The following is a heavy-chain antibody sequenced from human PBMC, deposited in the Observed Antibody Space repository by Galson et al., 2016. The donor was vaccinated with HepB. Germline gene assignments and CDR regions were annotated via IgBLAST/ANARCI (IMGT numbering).Heavy chain of an antibody. CDR2: INQSGST. J-gene: IGHJ4*02. D-gene: IGHD2-8*01. CDR3: AGVGYCTNGVCFRDY. CDR1: GGSLSGNY. Sequence: SETLSLTCAVYGGSLSGNYWSWIRQPPGKGLEWIGEINQSGSTNYNPSLKSPVTISVYTSKNQFSLRLSSVTAADMAVYYCAGVGYCTNGVCFRDYWGQGTLVTVSS. V-gene: IGHV4-34*01.